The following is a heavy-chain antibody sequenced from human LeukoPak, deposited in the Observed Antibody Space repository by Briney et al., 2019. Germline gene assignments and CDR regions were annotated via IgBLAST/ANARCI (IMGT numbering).Heavy chain of an antibody. Sequence: ASVKVSCKASGYTFTSYDINWVRQATGQGLEWMGWMNPNSGNTGYAQKFQGRVTMTRNTSISTAYMELSSLRSEDTAVYYCARANYDYVWGSYRCRNWFDPWGQGTLVTVSS. D-gene: IGHD3-16*02. CDR2: MNPNSGNT. V-gene: IGHV1-8*01. CDR1: GYTFTSYD. CDR3: ARANYDYVWGSYRCRNWFDP. J-gene: IGHJ5*02.